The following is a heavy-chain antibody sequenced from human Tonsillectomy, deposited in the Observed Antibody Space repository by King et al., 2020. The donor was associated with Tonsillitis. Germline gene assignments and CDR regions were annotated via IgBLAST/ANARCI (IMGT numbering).Heavy chain of an antibody. CDR1: GGSIFNYY. V-gene: IGHV4-59*01. CDR3: AGYYYGSGSDPFDI. CDR2: IYYSVST. J-gene: IGHJ3*02. D-gene: IGHD3-10*01. Sequence: MQLQESGPGLVKPSETLSLTCTVSGGSIFNYYWNWIRQPPGKGLEWIGYIYYSVSTNYNPSLKSRVTISVDTSKNQFSLRLSSVTAADTAMYYCAGYYYGSGSDPFDIWGQGTMVTVSS.